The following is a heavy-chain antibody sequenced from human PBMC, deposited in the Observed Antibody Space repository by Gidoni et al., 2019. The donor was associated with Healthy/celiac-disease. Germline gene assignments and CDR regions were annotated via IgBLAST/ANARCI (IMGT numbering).Heavy chain of an antibody. CDR3: ARGHPIHYYDSSGYGGY. CDR1: GYTFPGYY. D-gene: IGHD3-22*01. J-gene: IGHJ4*02. Sequence: QVQLVQSGAEVKKPGASVKVSCKASGYTFPGYYMHWVRQAPGQGLEWMGWINPNSGGTNYAQKFQGWVTMTRDTSISTASMELSRLRSDDTAVYYCARGHPIHYYDSSGYGGYWGQGTLVTVSS. V-gene: IGHV1-2*04. CDR2: INPNSGGT.